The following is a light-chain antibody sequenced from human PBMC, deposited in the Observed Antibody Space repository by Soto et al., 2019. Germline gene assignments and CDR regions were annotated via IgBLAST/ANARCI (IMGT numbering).Light chain of an antibody. J-gene: IGKJ1*01. V-gene: IGKV3-20*01. Sequence: EIVLTQSPGTLPFSRGDRATLSCRASQTVDKNSLAWYQQKPGQAPRLLVDDASRRAAGTPDRFSGSGSGTDFSLTISRVEPEDFAVYYCQECAPSPRTFGQGTKVEVK. CDR3: QECAPSPRT. CDR2: DAS. CDR1: QTVDKNS.